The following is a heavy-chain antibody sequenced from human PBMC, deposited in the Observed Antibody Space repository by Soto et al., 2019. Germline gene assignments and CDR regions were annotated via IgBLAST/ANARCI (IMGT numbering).Heavy chain of an antibody. CDR3: VRVPMLEWLLSDNWFDP. J-gene: IGHJ5*02. CDR2: IYYSGST. V-gene: IGHV4-31*03. D-gene: IGHD3-3*01. Sequence: PSETLSLTCTVSGGSISSGGYYWSWIRQHPGKGLEWIGYIYYSGSTYYNPSLKSRVTISVDTSKNQFSLKLSSVTAADTAVYYCVRVPMLEWLLSDNWFDPWGQGTLVTVSS. CDR1: GGSISSGGYY.